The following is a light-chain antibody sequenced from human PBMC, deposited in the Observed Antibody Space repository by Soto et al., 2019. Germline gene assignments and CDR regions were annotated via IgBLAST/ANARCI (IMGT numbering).Light chain of an antibody. CDR1: QGIRND. V-gene: IGKV1-17*01. Sequence: DIQMTQFPSSLSASVGDRVTITCRASQGIRNDLGWYQQKPGKAPKRLIYAASSLQSGVPSRFSGSGSTTEFPLAISRLQPEDSPTFYRLQHSTGPLTFGQGTKVEIK. CDR3: LQHSTGPLT. CDR2: AAS. J-gene: IGKJ1*01.